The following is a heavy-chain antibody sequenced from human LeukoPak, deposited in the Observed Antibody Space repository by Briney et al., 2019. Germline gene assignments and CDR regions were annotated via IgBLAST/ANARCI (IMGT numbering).Heavy chain of an antibody. D-gene: IGHD1-26*01. J-gene: IGHJ3*02. CDR2: ISWNSGSI. V-gene: IGHV3-9*03. Sequence: GGSLSLSCAASGFTFDDYAMHWVRHAPGKGLEWVSGISWNSGSIGYADSVKGRFTISRDNAKNSLCLQMNSLRAEDMGLYYCAKLGSHAFDIWGQGTRVTVSS. CDR1: GFTFDDYA. CDR3: AKLGSHAFDI.